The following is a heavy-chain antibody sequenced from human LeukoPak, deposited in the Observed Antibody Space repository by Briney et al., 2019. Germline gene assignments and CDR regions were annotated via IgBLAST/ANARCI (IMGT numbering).Heavy chain of an antibody. J-gene: IGHJ6*03. CDR1: GGSISSSSYY. V-gene: IGHV4-39*01. D-gene: IGHD6-13*01. Sequence: PSETLSLTCTVSGGSISSSSYYWGWIRQPPGKGLEWIGSIYYSGSTYYNPSLKSRVTISVDTSKNQFSLKLSSVTAADTAVYYCARLQRCSSSSWYHGYYYYMDVWGKGTTVTVSS. CDR2: IYYSGST. CDR3: ARLQRCSSSSWYHGYYYYMDV.